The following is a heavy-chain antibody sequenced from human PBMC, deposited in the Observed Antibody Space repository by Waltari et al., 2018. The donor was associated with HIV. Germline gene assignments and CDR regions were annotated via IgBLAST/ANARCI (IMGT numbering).Heavy chain of an antibody. CDR2: IQVDGSDT. J-gene: IGHJ4*02. CDR3: ARDNSPRVGYYLSPLAY. CDR1: GFDFKTFG. Sequence: QVQLVESGGGVVQPGGSLRLSCSASGFDFKTFGMQWVRQCPGKGVEWGAFIQVDGSDTYCPLSREGRCTISRDDSQNMVFLHMNSLTTEDTGVYFCARDNSPRVGYYLSPLAYWGQGTLVSVSS. D-gene: IGHD3-3*01. V-gene: IGHV3-30*02.